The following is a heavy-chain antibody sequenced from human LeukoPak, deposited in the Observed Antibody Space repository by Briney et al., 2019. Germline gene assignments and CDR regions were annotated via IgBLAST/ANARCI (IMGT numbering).Heavy chain of an antibody. CDR1: GFTFSYYY. CDR2: ISSSGSTI. D-gene: IGHD3-3*01. CDR3: ARAINDFWSGYLDYYYYYMDV. J-gene: IGHJ6*03. Sequence: GESLKISCAASGFTFSYYYMSWIRQAPGKGLEWVSYISSSGSTIYYADSVKGRFTISRDNAKNSLYLQMNSLRAEDTAVYYCARAINDFWSGYLDYYYYYMDVWGKGTTVTVSS. V-gene: IGHV3-11*01.